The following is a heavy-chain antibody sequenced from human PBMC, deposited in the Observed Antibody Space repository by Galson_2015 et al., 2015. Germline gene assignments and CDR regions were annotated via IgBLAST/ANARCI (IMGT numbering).Heavy chain of an antibody. Sequence: SLRLSCAASGFTFSSYWMSWVRQAPGKGLEWVANIKQDGSEKYYVDSVKGRFTISRDNAKNSLYLQMNSLRAEDTAVYYCARVVWSGYYSRYFDLWGRGTLVTVSS. CDR2: IKQDGSEK. CDR3: ARVVWSGYYSRYFDL. J-gene: IGHJ2*01. CDR1: GFTFSSYW. D-gene: IGHD3-3*01. V-gene: IGHV3-7*01.